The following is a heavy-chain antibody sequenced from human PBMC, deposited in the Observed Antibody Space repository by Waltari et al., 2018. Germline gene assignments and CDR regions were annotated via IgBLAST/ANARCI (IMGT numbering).Heavy chain of an antibody. D-gene: IGHD3-3*01. CDR1: GFAFSSYA. V-gene: IGHV3-23*01. CDR3: AKVTIFGVVITYFDY. CDR2: LSGSGGST. Sequence: EVQLLESGGGLVQPGGSLRLSCAASGFAFSSYAMSWVRQAPGQGLEWVSALSGSGGSTYYADSVKGRFTISRDNSKNTLYLQMNSLRAEDTAVYYCAKVTIFGVVITYFDYWGQGTLVTVSS. J-gene: IGHJ4*02.